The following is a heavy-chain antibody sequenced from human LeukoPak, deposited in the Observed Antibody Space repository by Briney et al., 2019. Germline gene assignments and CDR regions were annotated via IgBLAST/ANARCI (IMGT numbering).Heavy chain of an antibody. CDR2: INPSGGST. CDR1: GYTFTSYY. D-gene: IGHD5-24*01. CDR3: ARAGGWLQSTNWFDP. Sequence: ASVKVSCKASGYTFTSYYVHWVRQAPGQGLEWMGIINPSGGSTSYTQKFQGRVTMTRDTSTSTVYMELSSLRSEDTAVYYCARAGGWLQSTNWFDPWGQGTLVTVSS. J-gene: IGHJ5*02. V-gene: IGHV1-46*01.